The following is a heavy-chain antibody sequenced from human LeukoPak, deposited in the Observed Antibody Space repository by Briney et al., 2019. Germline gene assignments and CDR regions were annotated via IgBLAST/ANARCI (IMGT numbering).Heavy chain of an antibody. CDR3: ARGHSGRYYGPDY. Sequence: ASVKVSCKASGYTFTSYGISWVRQAPGQGLEWMGWISAYNGNTNYAQKVRGRVSMTTDTSTGTAYMELRSLRSDDTAVYYCARGHSGRYYGPDYWGQGTLVTVSS. V-gene: IGHV1-18*01. D-gene: IGHD3-10*01. CDR1: GYTFTSYG. J-gene: IGHJ4*02. CDR2: ISAYNGNT.